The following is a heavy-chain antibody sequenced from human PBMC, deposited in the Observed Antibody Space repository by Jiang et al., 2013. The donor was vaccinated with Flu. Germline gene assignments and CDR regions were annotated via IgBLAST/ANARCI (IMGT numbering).Heavy chain of an antibody. Sequence: GPGLVKPSETLSLTCTVSGGSISSSSYYWGWIRQPPGKGLEWIGSIYYSGSTYYNPSLKSRVTISVDTSKNQFSLKLSSVTAADTAVYYCARHESRFDWFDPWGQGTLVTVSS. V-gene: IGHV4-39*07. J-gene: IGHJ5*02. CDR2: IYYSGST. CDR3: ARHESRFDWFDP. CDR1: GGSISSSSYY. D-gene: IGHD3-16*01.